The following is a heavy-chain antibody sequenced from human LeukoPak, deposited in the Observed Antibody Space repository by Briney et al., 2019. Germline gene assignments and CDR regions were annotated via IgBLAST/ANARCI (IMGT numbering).Heavy chain of an antibody. D-gene: IGHD1-26*01. V-gene: IGHV1-69*01. CDR1: GGTFSSYA. Sequence: AASVKVSCKASGGTFSSYAISWVRQAPGQGLEWMGGIISIFGTANYAQKFQGRVTITADESTSTAYMELSSLRSEDTAVYYCARGRGGELPGYWGQGTLVTVSS. CDR2: IISIFGTA. CDR3: ARGRGGELPGY. J-gene: IGHJ4*02.